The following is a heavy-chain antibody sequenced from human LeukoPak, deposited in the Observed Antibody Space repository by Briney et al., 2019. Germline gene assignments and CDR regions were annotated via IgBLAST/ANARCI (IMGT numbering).Heavy chain of an antibody. CDR3: TGGKMTTVTTFSHYYYGMDV. V-gene: IGHV3-66*01. CDR2: IYSGGST. CDR1: GFTVSSNY. J-gene: IGHJ6*02. Sequence: PGGSLRLSCAASGFTVSSNYMSWVRQAPGKGLEWVSVIYSGGSTYYADSVKGRFTISRDSSKNTLYLQMNSLRAEDTAVYYCTGGKMTTVTTFSHYYYGMDVWGQGTTVTVSS. D-gene: IGHD4-17*01.